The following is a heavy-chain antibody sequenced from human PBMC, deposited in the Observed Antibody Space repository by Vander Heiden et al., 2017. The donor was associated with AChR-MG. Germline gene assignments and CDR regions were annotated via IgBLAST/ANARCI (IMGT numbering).Heavy chain of an antibody. CDR3: AAYYDSSGYLYYYYGMDV. J-gene: IGHJ6*02. D-gene: IGHD3-22*01. CDR1: GGTFSSYA. V-gene: IGHV1-69*01. CDR2: IIPIFGTA. Sequence: QVQLVQSGAEVKKPGSSVKVSCKASGGTFSSYATSWVRQAPGQGREGKGGIIPIFGTANYAQKFQGRVKITADESTSTAYMGLSSLRSEDTAVYYCAAYYDSSGYLYYYYGMDVWGQGTTVTVSS.